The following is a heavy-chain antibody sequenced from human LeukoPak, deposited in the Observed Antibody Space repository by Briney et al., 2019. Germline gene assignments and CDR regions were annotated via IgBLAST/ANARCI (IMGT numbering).Heavy chain of an antibody. CDR2: ISANDGKT. J-gene: IGHJ4*02. V-gene: IGHV1-18*01. CDR1: GFVFTSYG. CDR3: ARELHVERDDY. Sequence: ASVKVSCKASGFVFTSYGFTWVRQAPGQGLEWMGWISANDGKTHYSEKHQGRVTMSTDTVTSTAYMELRSLRSNDTAVYYCARELHVERDDYWGQGTLVTVSS. D-gene: IGHD1-1*01.